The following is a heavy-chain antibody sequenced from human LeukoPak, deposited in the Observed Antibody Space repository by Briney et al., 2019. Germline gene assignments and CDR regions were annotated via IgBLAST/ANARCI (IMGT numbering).Heavy chain of an antibody. J-gene: IGHJ4*02. CDR1: GFTFSRYS. CDR3: ARDNDWSFDY. D-gene: IGHD3-9*01. Sequence: GSLRLSCAASGFTFSRYSMNWVRQAPGKGPEWISYISNDRSTIADSVKGRFTISRDNAKTSLYLQMNSLGAEDTAVYYCARDNDWSFDYWGQGTLVTVSS. V-gene: IGHV3-48*01. CDR2: ISNDRSTI.